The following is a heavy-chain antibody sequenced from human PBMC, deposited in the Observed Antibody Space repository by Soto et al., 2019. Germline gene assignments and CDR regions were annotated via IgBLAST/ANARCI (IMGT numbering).Heavy chain of an antibody. Sequence: VGSHRLSCAASGFTFRTYAVSWVRQAPGKGLVWVSAISGSGDDTFYTDSVKGRFTISRDNSMNTLYLQMNSLRTEDTAVYYCARTDVYTSQGDYFDSWGQGALVTVSS. J-gene: IGHJ4*02. CDR2: ISGSGDDT. CDR3: ARTDVYTSQGDYFDS. CDR1: GFTFRTYA. D-gene: IGHD1-20*01. V-gene: IGHV3-23*01.